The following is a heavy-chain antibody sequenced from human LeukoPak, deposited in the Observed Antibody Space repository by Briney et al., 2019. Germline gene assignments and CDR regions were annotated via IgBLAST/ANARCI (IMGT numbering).Heavy chain of an antibody. CDR2: IIPIFGTA. D-gene: IGHD1-26*01. J-gene: IGHJ4*02. Sequence: SVKVSCKASGGTFSSYAISWVRQAPGQGLEWMGGIIPIFGTANYAQKFQGRVTITTDESTSTAYMELSSLRSEDTAVYYCARVGLIGTLPGRVGPFDYWGQGTLVTVSS. CDR1: GGTFSSYA. CDR3: ARVGLIGTLPGRVGPFDY. V-gene: IGHV1-69*05.